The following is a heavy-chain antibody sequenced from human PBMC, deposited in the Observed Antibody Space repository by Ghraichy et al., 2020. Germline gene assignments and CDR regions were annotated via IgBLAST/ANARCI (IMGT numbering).Heavy chain of an antibody. D-gene: IGHD6-25*01. J-gene: IGHJ3*02. CDR1: GCSISSYY. V-gene: IGHV4-59*01. CDR3: ARVGGYAPPNDAFDI. CDR2: IYYSGST. Sequence: SETRSLTCTVSGCSISSYYWSWIRQPPGKGLEWIGYIYYSGSTNYNPSLKSRVTISVDTSKNQFSLKLSSVTAADTAVYYCARVGGYAPPNDAFDIWGQGPVVIVSS.